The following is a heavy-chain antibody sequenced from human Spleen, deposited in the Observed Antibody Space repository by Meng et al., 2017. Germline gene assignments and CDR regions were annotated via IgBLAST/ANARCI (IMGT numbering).Heavy chain of an antibody. CDR2: TYYRSKWYN. CDR3: ARAVASSFDP. CDR1: GDSVSSNSLA. D-gene: IGHD5-12*01. V-gene: IGHV6-1*02. J-gene: IGHJ5*02. Sequence: QVQLQHSGPGLEKPSQTLSLTCAISGDSVSSNSLAWNWIRQSPSRGLEWLGRTYYRSKWYNDYAGSVKSRITINPDTSKNQFSLQLSSVTPEDTAVYYCARAVASSFDPWGQGTLVTVSS.